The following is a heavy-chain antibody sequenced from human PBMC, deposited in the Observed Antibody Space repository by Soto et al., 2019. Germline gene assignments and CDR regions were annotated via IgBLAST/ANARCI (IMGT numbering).Heavy chain of an antibody. V-gene: IGHV4-34*01. Sequence: SDTLSLTCAVYSWSFSGYYWSWIRQPPGKGLEWIGEINHSGSTNYNPSLKSRVTISVDTSKNQFSLKLSSVTAADTAVYYCARRPAAPLYYGMDVWGQGTTVT. J-gene: IGHJ6*02. D-gene: IGHD2-2*01. CDR2: INHSGST. CDR3: ARRPAAPLYYGMDV. CDR1: SWSFSGYY.